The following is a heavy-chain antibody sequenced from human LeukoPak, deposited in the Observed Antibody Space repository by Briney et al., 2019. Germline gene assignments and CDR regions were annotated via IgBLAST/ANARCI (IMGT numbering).Heavy chain of an antibody. D-gene: IGHD6-19*01. J-gene: IGHJ3*01. CDR1: GFTFTTYA. CDR3: AKALALAGTGGGFDV. Sequence: GGSLRLSCAASGFTFTTYAINWVRQAPGKGLEWVSGISADDKAYYSDSVKGRFTISRDNSKSTVSLQVSSLRTEDTTLYYCAKALALAGTGGGFDVWSQGTRVAVSS. V-gene: IGHV3-23*01. CDR2: ISADDKA.